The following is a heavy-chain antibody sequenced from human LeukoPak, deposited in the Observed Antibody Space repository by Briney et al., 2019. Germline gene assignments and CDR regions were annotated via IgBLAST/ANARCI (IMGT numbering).Heavy chain of an antibody. V-gene: IGHV4-59*01. CDR2: IYYSVST. D-gene: IGHD3-10*01. CDR1: GGSISSYY. Sequence: SETLSLTCTVSGGSISSYYWSWIRQPPGKGLEWLGYIYYSVSTNYNPSLKSRVTISVDTSKNQFSLKLSSVTAADTAVYYCARGGRGVFDYWGQGTLVTVS. J-gene: IGHJ4*02. CDR3: ARGGRGVFDY.